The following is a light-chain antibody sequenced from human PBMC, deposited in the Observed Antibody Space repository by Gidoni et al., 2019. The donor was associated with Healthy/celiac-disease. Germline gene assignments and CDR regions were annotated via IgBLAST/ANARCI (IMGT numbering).Light chain of an antibody. Sequence: IVMTQSPATLSVSPGERATLSCRASQSVSSNLAWYQQKPGQAPRLLIYGASTRATGIPARFSGSGSGTEFTLTISSLQSEDFAVYYCQQYNNWPWTFGPXTKVDIK. CDR1: QSVSSN. J-gene: IGKJ3*01. V-gene: IGKV3-15*01. CDR3: QQYNNWPWT. CDR2: GAS.